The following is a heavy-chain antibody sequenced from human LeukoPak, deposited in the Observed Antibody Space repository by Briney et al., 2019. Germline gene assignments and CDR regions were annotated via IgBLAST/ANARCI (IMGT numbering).Heavy chain of an antibody. V-gene: IGHV3-21*01. J-gene: IGHJ4*02. D-gene: IGHD4-17*01. CDR3: ARGHTAVTRHFDF. CDR1: GFTFSTYW. CDR2: ISSGSSAI. Sequence: GGSLRLSCAASGFTFSTYWMGWVRLAPGKGLEWVSIISSGSSAIFSADALKGRFTISRDDAKNLLYLDMNSLRAEDTAVYYCARGHTAVTRHFDFWGQGTLVTVSS.